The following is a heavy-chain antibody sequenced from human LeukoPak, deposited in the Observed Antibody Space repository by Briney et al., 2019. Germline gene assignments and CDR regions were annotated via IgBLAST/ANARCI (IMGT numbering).Heavy chain of an antibody. Sequence: PSQTLSLTCTVSGGSISGGGYYWSWIRQPPGKGLEWIGYIYHSGSTYYNPSLKSRVTISVDRSKNQFSLKLSSVTAADTAVYYCARVKNSSSSKGSFDYWGQGTLVTVSS. CDR3: ARVKNSSSSKGSFDY. D-gene: IGHD6-6*01. CDR1: GGSISGGGYY. CDR2: IYHSGST. J-gene: IGHJ4*02. V-gene: IGHV4-30-2*01.